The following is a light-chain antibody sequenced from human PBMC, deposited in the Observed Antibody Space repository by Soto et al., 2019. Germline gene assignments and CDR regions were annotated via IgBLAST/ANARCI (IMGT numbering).Light chain of an antibody. CDR3: GSSAGNTLGV. CDR2: EVT. J-gene: IGLJ2*01. CDR1: SSDVGGYNS. V-gene: IGLV2-8*01. Sequence: QSALTQPPSASGSPGQSVTISCTGTSSDVGGYNSVSGYHQHPGKAPKLMIYEVTKRPSGVPDRFSGSKSGNTASLTVSGLQAEDEADYCCGSSAGNTLGVFGGGTKVTVL.